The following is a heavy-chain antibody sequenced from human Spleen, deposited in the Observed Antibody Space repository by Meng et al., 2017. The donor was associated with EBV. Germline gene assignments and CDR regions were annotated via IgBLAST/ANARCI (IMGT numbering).Heavy chain of an antibody. J-gene: IGHJ4*02. CDR3: ARGPGRGVVARRAFSVGDY. CDR1: GGSISSSNW. Sequence: GRLQGLGRGLVKSSGALSLTGVVSGGSISSSNWWSWVRQPPGKGVAWIGEIYDSGNTNYNPSLKSRVTISVDTSKKQFSLKLSSVTAADTAVYYCARGPGRGVVARRAFSVGDYWGQGTLVTVSS. CDR2: IYDSGNT. V-gene: IGHV4-4*02. D-gene: IGHD3-10*01.